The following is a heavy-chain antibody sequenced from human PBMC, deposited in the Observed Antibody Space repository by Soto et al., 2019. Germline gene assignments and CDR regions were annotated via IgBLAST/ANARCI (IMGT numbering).Heavy chain of an antibody. J-gene: IGHJ4*02. V-gene: IGHV3-21*01. CDR1: GFTFSSYS. Sequence: GGSLRLSCAASGFTFSSYSMNWVRQAPGKGLEWVSSISSSSSYIYYADSVKGRFTIPRDNAKNSLYLQMNSLRAEDTAVYYCARDGAPTQGSSWYIYFDYWGQGTLVTGS. D-gene: IGHD6-13*01. CDR3: ARDGAPTQGSSWYIYFDY. CDR2: ISSSSSYI.